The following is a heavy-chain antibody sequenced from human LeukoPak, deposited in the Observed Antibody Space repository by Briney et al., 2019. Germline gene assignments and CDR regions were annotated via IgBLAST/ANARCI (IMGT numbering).Heavy chain of an antibody. CDR3: SKNEAVVTASSSSH. D-gene: IGHD2-21*02. Sequence: GGSLRLSCAASGFTFSSYAMTWVRQAPGKGLEWVSGISGSGSRTHYADSVKGRFTISRDNTKNTLYLQMNRLRAEDTAVYYCSKNEAVVTASSSSHWGQGTLVTVSS. CDR2: ISGSGSRT. V-gene: IGHV3-23*01. CDR1: GFTFSSYA. J-gene: IGHJ4*02.